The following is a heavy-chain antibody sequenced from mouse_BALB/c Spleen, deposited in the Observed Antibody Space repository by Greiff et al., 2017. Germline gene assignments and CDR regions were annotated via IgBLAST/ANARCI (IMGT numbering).Heavy chain of an antibody. Sequence: QVTLKVSGPGILQPSQTLSLTCSFSGFSLSTSGMGVSWIRQPSGKGLEWLAHIYWDDDKRYNPSLKSRLTISKDTSRNQVFLKITSVDTADTATYYCARRGYYGSSLYFDYWGQGTTLTVSS. V-gene: IGHV8-12*01. D-gene: IGHD1-1*01. CDR1: GFSLSTSGMG. J-gene: IGHJ2*01. CDR2: IYWDDDK. CDR3: ARRGYYGSSLYFDY.